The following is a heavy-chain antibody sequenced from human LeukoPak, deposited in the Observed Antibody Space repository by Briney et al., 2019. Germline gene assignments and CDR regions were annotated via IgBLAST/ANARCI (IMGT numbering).Heavy chain of an antibody. Sequence: GGSLRLSCAASGFTFDDYAMHWVRQAPGKGLEWVSGISWNSGSIGYADSVKGRFTISRDNAKNSLYLQMNSLRAEDTALYYCAKDTSFWSGYYSSGGFDYWGQGTLVTVSS. CDR1: GFTFDDYA. D-gene: IGHD3-3*01. J-gene: IGHJ4*02. V-gene: IGHV3-9*01. CDR3: AKDTSFWSGYYSSGGFDY. CDR2: ISWNSGSI.